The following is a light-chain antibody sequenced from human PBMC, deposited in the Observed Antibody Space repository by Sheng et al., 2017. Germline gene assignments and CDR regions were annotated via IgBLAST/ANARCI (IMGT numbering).Light chain of an antibody. V-gene: IGLV3-21*03. Sequence: GKTASITCGGDHIGSKSVHWYQQKAGQAPLLVLYDDRDRPSGIPERFSGSNSGNTATLTISRVEAGDEADYYCQIWDSGGDHPGMVFGGGTKLTVL. CDR1: HIGSKS. J-gene: IGLJ2*01. CDR3: QIWDSGGDHPGMV. CDR2: DDR.